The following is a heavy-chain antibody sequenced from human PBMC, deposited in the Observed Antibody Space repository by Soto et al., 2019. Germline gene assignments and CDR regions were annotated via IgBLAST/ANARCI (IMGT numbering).Heavy chain of an antibody. J-gene: IGHJ6*03. CDR3: ARKQNDILTGVYYMDV. V-gene: IGHV3-64*01. CDR1: GFTFSSYA. CDR2: ISSNGGST. D-gene: IGHD3-9*01. Sequence: EVQLVESGGGLVQPGGSLRLSCAASGFTFSSYAMHWVCQAPGKGLEYVSAISSNGGSTYYANSVKGRFTISRDNSKNTLYLQMGSLRAEDMAVYYCARKQNDILTGVYYMDVWGKGTTVTVSS.